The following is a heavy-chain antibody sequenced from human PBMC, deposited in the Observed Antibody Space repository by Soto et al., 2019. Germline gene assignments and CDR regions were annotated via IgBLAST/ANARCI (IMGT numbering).Heavy chain of an antibody. D-gene: IGHD3-10*01. CDR2: MNPNSGNT. Sequence: ASVKVSCKASGHTFTSYDINWVRQATGQGLEWMGWMNPNSGNTGYAQKLQGRVTMTRNTSISTAYMELSSLRSEDTAVYYCARGPGIYGSGSYYFDYWGQGTLVTVSS. CDR3: ARGPGIYGSGSYYFDY. V-gene: IGHV1-8*01. CDR1: GHTFTSYD. J-gene: IGHJ4*02.